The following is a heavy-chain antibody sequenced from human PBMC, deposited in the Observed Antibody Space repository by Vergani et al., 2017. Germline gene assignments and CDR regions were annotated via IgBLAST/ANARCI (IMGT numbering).Heavy chain of an antibody. V-gene: IGHV4-34*01. CDR3: ARVFKDYDFGNPPMHFDY. J-gene: IGHJ4*02. CDR2: INHSGST. D-gene: IGHD3-3*01. Sequence: QVQLQQWGAGLLKPSETLSLTCAVYGGSFSGYYWSWIRQPPGKGLEWIGEINHSGSTNYNPSLKSRVTISVDTSKHQFSLKLSSVTAADTAVYYCARVFKDYDFGNPPMHFDYWGQGTLVTVSS. CDR1: GGSFSGYY.